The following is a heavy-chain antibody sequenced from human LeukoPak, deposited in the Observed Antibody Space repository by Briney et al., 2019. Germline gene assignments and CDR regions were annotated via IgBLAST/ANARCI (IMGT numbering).Heavy chain of an antibody. J-gene: IGHJ4*02. CDR3: ARGHNVGNQPFDF. Sequence: SETLSLTCTVSGGSISSGSYYWSWIRQPAGKGLEWIGRIYTSGSTNYNPSLKSRVTMSVDTSKNQFSLKLSSVTAADTAVYYCARGHNVGNQPFDFWGQGTLVTVSS. V-gene: IGHV4-61*02. CDR2: IYTSGST. D-gene: IGHD2-15*01. CDR1: GGSISSGSYY.